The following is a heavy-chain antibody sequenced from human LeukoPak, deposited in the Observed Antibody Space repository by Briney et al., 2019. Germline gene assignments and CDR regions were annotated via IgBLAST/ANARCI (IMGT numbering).Heavy chain of an antibody. Sequence: GGSLRLSCAASGFTFSSYSMNWVRQAPGKGLEWVSSISGSSNYIYYADSVKGRFTISRDNAKNSLYLQMNSLRAEDTAVYYCARATFYYGSSGYYYRGQGTLVTVSS. CDR1: GFTFSSYS. D-gene: IGHD3-22*01. CDR3: ARATFYYGSSGYYY. CDR2: ISGSSNYI. J-gene: IGHJ4*02. V-gene: IGHV3-21*01.